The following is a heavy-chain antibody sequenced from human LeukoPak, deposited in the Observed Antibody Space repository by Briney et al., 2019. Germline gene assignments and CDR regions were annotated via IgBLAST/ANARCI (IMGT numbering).Heavy chain of an antibody. V-gene: IGHV3-21*01. J-gene: IGHJ6*02. Sequence: GSLRLSCAASGFTFSSYSMNWVRQAPGKGLEWVSSISSSSSYIYYADSVKGRFTISRDNAKNSLYLQMNSLRAEDTAVYYCARDQNLWDSSSESMDVWGQGTTVTVSS. CDR2: ISSSSSYI. CDR1: GFTFSSYS. CDR3: ARDQNLWDSSSESMDV. D-gene: IGHD6-13*01.